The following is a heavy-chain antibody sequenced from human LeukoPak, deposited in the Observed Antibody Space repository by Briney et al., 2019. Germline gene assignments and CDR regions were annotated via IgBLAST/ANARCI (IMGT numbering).Heavy chain of an antibody. CDR3: ARDHGAMYSSSWTNWYFDL. CDR1: GGSLSSGGYY. CDR2: IYHSGST. J-gene: IGHJ2*01. V-gene: IGHV4-30-2*01. Sequence: PSETLSLTCTVSGGSLSSGGYYWSWVRQPPGTGLEWLGYIYHSGSTYYNPSLKSRVTISVDTSKNQFSLKLSAVTAADTAVYYCARDHGAMYSSSWTNWYFDLWGRGTLVTVPS. D-gene: IGHD6-13*01.